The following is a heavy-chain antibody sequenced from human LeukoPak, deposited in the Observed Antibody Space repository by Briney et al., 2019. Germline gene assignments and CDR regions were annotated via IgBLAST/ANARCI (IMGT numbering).Heavy chain of an antibody. V-gene: IGHV1-18*01. CDR3: AGSLGVPAAIEFPFDY. CDR2: ISAYNGNT. J-gene: IGHJ4*02. CDR1: GYTFTSYG. Sequence: ASVKVSCKASGYTFTSYGISWVRQAPGQGLEWMGWISAYNGNTNYAQKLQGRVTMTTDTSPSTAYMELRSLRSDDTAVYYCAGSLGVPAAIEFPFDYWGQGTLVTVSS. D-gene: IGHD2-2*02.